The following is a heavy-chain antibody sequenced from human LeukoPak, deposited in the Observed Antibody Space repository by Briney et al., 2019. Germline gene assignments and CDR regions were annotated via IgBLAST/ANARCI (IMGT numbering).Heavy chain of an antibody. CDR1: GHPQYLYY. CDR2: YYYSGST. Sequence: SETQSLTCTVSGHPQYLYYSLGTRNPPRKALEGLGYYYYSGSTNYNPSRKGRVTNPETTSKNHFYPKLGSVTAADTAEYYCAKDSAPGYCDYYAFYIWGQGTMVTVSS. J-gene: IGHJ3*02. CDR3: AKDSAPGYCDYYAFYI. V-gene: IGHV4-61*03. D-gene: IGHD4-17*01.